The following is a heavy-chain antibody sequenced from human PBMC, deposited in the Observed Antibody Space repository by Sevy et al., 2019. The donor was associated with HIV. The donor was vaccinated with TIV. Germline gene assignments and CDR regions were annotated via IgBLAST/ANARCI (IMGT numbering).Heavy chain of an antibody. CDR2: IYYSGST. CDR1: GGSISSYY. Sequence: SETLSLTCTVSGGSISSYYWSWIRQPPGKRLEWIGYIYYSGSTNYNPSLKSPVTISVDTSKNQFSLKLRSVTAADTAVYYCARESYDILPGSRGMDVWGQGTTVTVSS. CDR3: ARESYDILPGSRGMDV. J-gene: IGHJ6*02. V-gene: IGHV4-59*01. D-gene: IGHD3-9*01.